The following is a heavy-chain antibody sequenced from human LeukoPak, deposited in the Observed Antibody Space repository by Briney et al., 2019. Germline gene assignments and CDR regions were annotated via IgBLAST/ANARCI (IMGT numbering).Heavy chain of an antibody. CDR1: GGSISSYY. CDR2: IYYSGST. J-gene: IGHJ4*02. D-gene: IGHD3-9*01. Sequence: PSETLSLTRTVSGGSISSYYWSWIRQPPGKGLEWIGYIYYSGSTNYNPSLKSRVTISVDTSKNQFSLKLSSVTAADTAVYYCARSNFDWFSYYFDYWGQGTLVTVSS. V-gene: IGHV4-59*01. CDR3: ARSNFDWFSYYFDY.